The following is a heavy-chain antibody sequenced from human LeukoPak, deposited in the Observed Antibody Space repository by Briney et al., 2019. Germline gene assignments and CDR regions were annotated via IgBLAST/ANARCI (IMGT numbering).Heavy chain of an antibody. CDR3: ARGRDWFDP. CDR1: GGTFSSYA. V-gene: IGHV1-8*02. CDR2: MNPNSGNT. J-gene: IGHJ5*02. Sequence: ASVKVSCKASGGTFSSYANSWVRQAPGQGPEWMGWMNPNSGNTGYAQKFQGRVTMTRNTSISTAYMELSSLRSEDTAVYYCARGRDWFDPWGQGTLVTVSS.